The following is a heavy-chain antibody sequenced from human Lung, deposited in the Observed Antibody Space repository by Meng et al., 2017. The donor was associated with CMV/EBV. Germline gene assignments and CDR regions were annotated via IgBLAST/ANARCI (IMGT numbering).Heavy chain of an antibody. CDR2: VKADGSAK. CDR1: GFTFSTSW. Sequence: ESLKISCAASGFTFSTSWMNWVRQAPGKGLEWVANVKADGSAKSYVDSVKGRFTISRDNAENSLYLQMNSLRAEATAFYYCSRDKFDDWGQGTVVTVSS. J-gene: IGHJ5*02. V-gene: IGHV3-7*01. CDR3: SRDKFDD.